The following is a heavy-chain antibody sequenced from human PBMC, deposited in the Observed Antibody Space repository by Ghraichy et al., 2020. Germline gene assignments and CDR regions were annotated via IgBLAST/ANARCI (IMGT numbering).Heavy chain of an antibody. D-gene: IGHD3-3*01. Sequence: SETLSLTCTVSDGSIHSNSYFWAWIRQPPGKGLEWIGNIHNNGSTYYNPSLKGRLAIWVGTSNNQFSLQLSSVTAADTAVYFCASERFWSGSRWFDSWGQGTLVSVSS. CDR3: ASERFWSGSRWFDS. J-gene: IGHJ5*01. CDR2: IHNNGST. CDR1: DGSIHSNSYF. V-gene: IGHV4-39*07.